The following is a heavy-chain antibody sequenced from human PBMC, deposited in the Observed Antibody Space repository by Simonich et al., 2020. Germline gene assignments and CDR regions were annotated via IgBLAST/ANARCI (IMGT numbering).Heavy chain of an antibody. Sequence: QVQLVQSGAEVKKPGASVKVSCKASGYTFTSYGISWVRQAPGQGLEWMVWIIAYNGNTNDEQKLRGRVTMNTDTSTSTAYMELRSLRSDDAAVYYCARASRGTWWYYYFDYWGQGTLVTVSS. CDR2: IIAYNGNT. CDR1: GYTFTSYG. J-gene: IGHJ4*02. V-gene: IGHV1-18*01. CDR3: ARASRGTWWYYYFDY. D-gene: IGHD2-15*01.